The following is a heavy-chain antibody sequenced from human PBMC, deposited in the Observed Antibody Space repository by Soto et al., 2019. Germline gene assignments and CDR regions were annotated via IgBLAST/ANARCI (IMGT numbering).Heavy chain of an antibody. D-gene: IGHD6-19*01. CDR1: GYTFTSYG. Sequence: QVQLVQSGAEVKNPGASVKVSCKASGYTFTSYGISWVRQAPGQGFEWMGRISADNGNTNSAQKSQGRVSMTRDTTTSTAYMELRSLRSDDTAVYYCARQPYSSGSPRGRELDYWGQGTLVTVSS. CDR2: ISADNGNT. CDR3: ARQPYSSGSPRGRELDY. J-gene: IGHJ4*02. V-gene: IGHV1-18*01.